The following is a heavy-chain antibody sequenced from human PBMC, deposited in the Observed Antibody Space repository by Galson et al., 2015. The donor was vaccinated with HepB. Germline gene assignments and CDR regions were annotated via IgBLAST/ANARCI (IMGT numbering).Heavy chain of an antibody. V-gene: IGHV4-39*01. Sequence: ETLSLTCTVSGGSISSSSYSWGWIRQPPGKGLEWIGSIYYSGSTYYNPSLKSRVTMSVDTSKNQFSLKLSSVTAADMAVYYCARHLRGYCSSPSCHSDYWGQGTLVTVSS. CDR1: GGSISSSSYS. CDR2: IYYSGST. D-gene: IGHD2-2*01. J-gene: IGHJ4*02. CDR3: ARHLRGYCSSPSCHSDY.